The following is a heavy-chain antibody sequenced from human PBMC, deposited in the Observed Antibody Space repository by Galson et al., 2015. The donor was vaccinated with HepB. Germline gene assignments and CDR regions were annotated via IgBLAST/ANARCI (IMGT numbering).Heavy chain of an antibody. CDR1: GFRFGLYG. Sequence: SLRLSCAASGFRFGLYGMDWVRQVPGKGLEWVAVISYDGTQKHYGDSVKGRFIISRDNSKSTLSLEMNSLRPEDTAIYYCAKGDKLGWSTHDAFHVWGPGTMVTVSS. CDR2: ISYDGTQK. D-gene: IGHD3/OR15-3a*01. CDR3: AKGDKLGWSTHDAFHV. J-gene: IGHJ3*01. V-gene: IGHV3-30*18.